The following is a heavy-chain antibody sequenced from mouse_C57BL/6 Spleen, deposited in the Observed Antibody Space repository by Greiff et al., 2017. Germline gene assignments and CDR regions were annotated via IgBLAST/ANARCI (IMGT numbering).Heavy chain of an antibody. CDR2: IDPSDSET. D-gene: IGHD2-4*01. V-gene: IGHV1-52*01. CDR1: GYTFTSYW. Sequence: QVQLQQPGAELVRPGSSVKLSCKASGYTFTSYWMHWVKQRPIQGLEWIGNIDPSDSETHYNQKFKDKATLTVDKSSSTAYMQLSSLTSEDSAVSYGVHDYDVLFAYWGQGTLVTVSA. J-gene: IGHJ3*01. CDR3: VHDYDVLFAY.